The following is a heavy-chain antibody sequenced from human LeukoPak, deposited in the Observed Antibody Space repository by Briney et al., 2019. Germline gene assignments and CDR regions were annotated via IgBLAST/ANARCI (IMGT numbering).Heavy chain of an antibody. Sequence: GGSLRLSCAASGFTFSSYAMSWVRQAPGKGLEWVSAISGSGGSTYYADSVKGRFTISRDNSQNTLYLQMNSLRAEDTALYYCAKGPLTEVAGTTWDYWGQGTPVTVSS. D-gene: IGHD6-19*01. CDR3: AKGPLTEVAGTTWDY. V-gene: IGHV3-23*01. CDR1: GFTFSSYA. CDR2: ISGSGGST. J-gene: IGHJ4*02.